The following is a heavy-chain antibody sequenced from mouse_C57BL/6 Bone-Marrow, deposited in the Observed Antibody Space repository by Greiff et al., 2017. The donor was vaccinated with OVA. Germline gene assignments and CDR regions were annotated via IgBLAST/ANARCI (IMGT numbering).Heavy chain of an antibody. CDR2: IWGDGST. CDR3: AKRGTTVVAGDYAMDY. Sequence: VQRVESGPGLVAPSQSLSITCPVSGFSLTSYGVSWVRQPPGKGLEWLGVIWGDGSTNYHSALISRLSISKDNSKSQVFLKLNSLQTDDTATYYWAKRGTTVVAGDYAMDYWGQGTSVTVSS. D-gene: IGHD1-1*01. CDR1: GFSLTSYG. V-gene: IGHV2-3*01. J-gene: IGHJ4*01.